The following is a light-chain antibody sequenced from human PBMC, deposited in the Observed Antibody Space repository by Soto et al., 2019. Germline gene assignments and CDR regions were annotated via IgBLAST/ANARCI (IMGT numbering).Light chain of an antibody. CDR2: AAF. J-gene: IGKJ2*01. CDR3: QNYKSAPYT. CDR1: QDISNF. Sequence: DIQMTQSPSSLSASVGDRVTITCRASQDISNFLAWYQHKPGKVPKLLIYAAFTLQSDVPSRFSGSGSGTDFTLTINSLQPEDVATYYCQNYKSAPYTFGQGTKLEIK. V-gene: IGKV1-27*01.